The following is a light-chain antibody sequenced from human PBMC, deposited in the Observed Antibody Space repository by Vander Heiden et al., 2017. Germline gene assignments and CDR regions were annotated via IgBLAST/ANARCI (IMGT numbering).Light chain of an antibody. Sequence: QSVLTQPPSASGTPGQRVTISCSGSSSNIGSSTVNWYQQLPGTAPKLLIYSNNQRPSGVPDRFSGSKSGTSASLAISGLQSEDEADYYCAAWDDSLNGRVFGGRTELTVL. CDR2: SNN. J-gene: IGLJ2*01. CDR3: AAWDDSLNGRV. V-gene: IGLV1-44*01. CDR1: SSNIGSST.